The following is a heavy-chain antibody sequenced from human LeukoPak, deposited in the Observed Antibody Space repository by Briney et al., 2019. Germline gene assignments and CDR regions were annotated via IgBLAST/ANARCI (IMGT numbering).Heavy chain of an antibody. Sequence: PGGSLRLSCAGSGFTFGGYGMHWFRQTPGKGLEWVAVIAYDGSRAFYADSVKGRFTISRDNSKNTMSVQMDDLRAEDTAVNYCTRYNNDHFDYWGQGTLVTVSS. CDR2: IAYDGSRA. CDR3: TRYNNDHFDY. V-gene: IGHV3-33*01. J-gene: IGHJ4*02. D-gene: IGHD1-14*01. CDR1: GFTFGGYG.